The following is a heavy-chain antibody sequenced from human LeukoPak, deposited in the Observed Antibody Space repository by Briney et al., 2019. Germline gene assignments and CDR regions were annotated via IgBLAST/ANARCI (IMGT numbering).Heavy chain of an antibody. J-gene: IGHJ4*02. CDR3: ARILRGEHFDY. CDR1: GFTFMTYS. CDR2: ISSSSSYI. D-gene: IGHD4-17*01. V-gene: IGHV3-21*04. Sequence: GGSLRLSCAASGFTFMTYSMNWVRQAPGKGLEWVSSISSSSSYIYYADSVKGRFTISRDNSKNTLYLQMNSLRAEDTAVYYCARILRGEHFDYWGQGTLVTVSS.